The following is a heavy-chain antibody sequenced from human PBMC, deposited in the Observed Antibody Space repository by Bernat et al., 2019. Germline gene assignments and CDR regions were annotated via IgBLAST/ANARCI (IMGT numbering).Heavy chain of an antibody. CDR3: AREAGYSSGYWYYYYGMYV. CDR2: IIPIFGTA. Sequence: QVQLVQSGAEVKKPGSSVKVSCKASGGTFSSYAISWVRQAPGQGLEWMGGIIPIFGTANYAQKFQGRVTITADKSTSTAYMELSSLRSEDTAVYYCAREAGYSSGYWYYYYGMYVWGQGTTVTVSS. CDR1: GGTFSSYA. J-gene: IGHJ6*02. V-gene: IGHV1-69*06. D-gene: IGHD3-22*01.